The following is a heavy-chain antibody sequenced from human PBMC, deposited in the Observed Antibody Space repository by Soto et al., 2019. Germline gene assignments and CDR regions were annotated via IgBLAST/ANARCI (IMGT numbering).Heavy chain of an antibody. CDR3: AHRRRGFSYHFDY. D-gene: IGHD5-18*01. CDR2: IYWDDDK. V-gene: IGHV2-5*02. Sequence: QITLKESGPALVKPTQTLTLTCTFSGFSLTTRGVGVGWFRQPPGKALEWLALIYWDDDKWYSPSLKTRLTINEDTSKNQVALTMTNVDPVDTATYYCAHRRRGFSYHFDYWGQGTLVTVSS. CDR1: GFSLTTRGVG. J-gene: IGHJ4*02.